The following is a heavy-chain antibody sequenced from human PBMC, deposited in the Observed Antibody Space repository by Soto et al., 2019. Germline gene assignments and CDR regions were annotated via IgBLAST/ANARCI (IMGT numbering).Heavy chain of an antibody. CDR3: AKAPFMAPNYDFWSGYDYYFDY. Sequence: EVQLLESGGGLVQPGGSLRLSCAASGFTFSDYAMTWVRQAPGKGLEWVSTFSGSSSGSGRSTYYADSVKGRFTISRDNSKNTLYLQMNSLRAEDTAIYYCAKAPFMAPNYDFWSGYDYYFDYWGQGTLVTVSS. CDR1: GFTFSDYA. D-gene: IGHD3-3*01. V-gene: IGHV3-23*01. J-gene: IGHJ4*02. CDR2: SSGSGRST.